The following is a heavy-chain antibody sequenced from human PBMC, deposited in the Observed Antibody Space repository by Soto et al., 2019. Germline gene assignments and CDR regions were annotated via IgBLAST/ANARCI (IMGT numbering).Heavy chain of an antibody. J-gene: IGHJ6*02. V-gene: IGHV3-23*01. Sequence: GGSLRLSCAASGFPFSMYAMMWVRQAPGKGLEWVSSISGSVGRTYYADSVKGRFTISRDNSKKTVVLQMNNLRVEDTAVYHCARSPSRAPYGMDVWGQGTTVTVSS. CDR3: ARSPSRAPYGMDV. CDR2: ISGSVGRT. CDR1: GFPFSMYA. D-gene: IGHD6-6*01.